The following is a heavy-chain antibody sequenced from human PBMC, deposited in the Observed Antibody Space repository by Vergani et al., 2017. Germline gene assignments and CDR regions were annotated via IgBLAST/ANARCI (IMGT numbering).Heavy chain of an antibody. CDR2: IRYDGSNK. V-gene: IGHV3-30*02. J-gene: IGHJ4*02. CDR1: GFTFSSYG. CDR3: ARGWNGDYLDY. D-gene: IGHD1-1*01. Sequence: QVQLVESGGGVVQPGGSLRLSCAASGFTFSSYGMHWVRQAPGKGLEWVAFIRYDGSNKYYADSVKGRFTISRDNSKNTLYLQMNSLRAEDTAVYYSARGWNGDYLDYWGQGTLVTVSS.